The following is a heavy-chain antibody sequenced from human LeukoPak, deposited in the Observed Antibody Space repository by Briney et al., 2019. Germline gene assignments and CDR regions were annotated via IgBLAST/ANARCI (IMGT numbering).Heavy chain of an antibody. J-gene: IGHJ3*02. Sequence: SETLSLTCTVSGGSVTSSYWSWIRQSPGRELEWIGYIYHTGNTNYNPSLESRVTISVDTPKNQFSLKLTSVAAADTAVYYCARGFYDTRGYSNAFDMWGQGTMVTVSS. CDR1: GGSVTSSY. CDR2: IYHTGNT. CDR3: ARGFYDTRGYSNAFDM. D-gene: IGHD3-22*01. V-gene: IGHV4-59*02.